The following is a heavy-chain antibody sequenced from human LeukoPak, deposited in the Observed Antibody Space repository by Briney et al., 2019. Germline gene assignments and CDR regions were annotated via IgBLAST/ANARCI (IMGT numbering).Heavy chain of an antibody. CDR1: GFTFSSYS. V-gene: IGHV3-21*01. Sequence: GGSLRLSCAASGFTFSSYSMNWVHQAPGKGLEWVSSISSSSSYIYYADSVKGRFTISRDNAKNSLYLQMNSLRAEDTAVYYCARDLMISAFDIWGQGTMVTVSS. CDR2: ISSSSSYI. J-gene: IGHJ3*02. CDR3: ARDLMISAFDI. D-gene: IGHD3-22*01.